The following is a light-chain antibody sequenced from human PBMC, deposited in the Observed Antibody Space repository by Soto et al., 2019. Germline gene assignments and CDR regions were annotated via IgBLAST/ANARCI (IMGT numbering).Light chain of an antibody. CDR2: KAS. J-gene: IGKJ1*01. V-gene: IGKV1-5*03. Sequence: DIKMTQSTSTLSASVGERVTINCRARQRIRSWLTWYQQKPGKAPKHLIYKASRLQSGVSSRFSGSESGTEFTLTICSLQPDEFATNYCQQYNSYWTFGQGTKVEIK. CDR1: QRIRSW. CDR3: QQYNSYWT.